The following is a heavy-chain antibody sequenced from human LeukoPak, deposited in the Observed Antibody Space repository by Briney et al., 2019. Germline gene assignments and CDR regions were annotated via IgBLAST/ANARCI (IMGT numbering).Heavy chain of an antibody. CDR1: GFIFNKHA. Sequence: GGSLRLTCAASGFIFNKHARSWVRQAPGKGLEWVSGLNGSGGSTDYADSVKGRFTVSRDNSKNTLFLQMNSLRAEDAAIYYCAKERDYGPADYWGQGTLVTVSS. CDR3: AKERDYGPADY. J-gene: IGHJ4*02. V-gene: IGHV3-23*01. CDR2: LNGSGGST. D-gene: IGHD4/OR15-4a*01.